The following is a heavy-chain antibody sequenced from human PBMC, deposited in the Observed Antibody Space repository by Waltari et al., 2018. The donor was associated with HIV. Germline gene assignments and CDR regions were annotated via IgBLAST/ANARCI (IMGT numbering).Heavy chain of an antibody. CDR2: ISYDGSNK. CDR3: ARDPDYYDSSGYVDY. CDR1: GFTFSSYA. J-gene: IGHJ4*02. D-gene: IGHD3-22*01. V-gene: IGHV3-30*04. Sequence: QVQLVESGGGVVQPGRSLRLSCAAHGFTFSSYAMHWVRQAPGKGLEWVAVISYDGSNKYYADSVKGRFTISRDNSKNTLYLQMNSLRAEDTAVYYCARDPDYYDSSGYVDYWGQGTLVTVSS.